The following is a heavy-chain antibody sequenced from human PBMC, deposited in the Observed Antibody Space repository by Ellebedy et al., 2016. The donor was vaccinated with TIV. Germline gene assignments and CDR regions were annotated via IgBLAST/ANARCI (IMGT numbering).Heavy chain of an antibody. V-gene: IGHV3-53*01. CDR3: ARDAADSGGKLDY. CDR1: GFTVSSNY. CDR2: IYSDADGGDT. D-gene: IGHD4-23*01. Sequence: PGGSLRLSCAASGFTVSSNYMNWVRQAPGKGLEWVSVIYSDADGGDTSYADSVKGRFTISRDNSKNTLYLQMNNLRAEDTAVYYCARDAADSGGKLDYWGQGALVTVSS. J-gene: IGHJ4*02.